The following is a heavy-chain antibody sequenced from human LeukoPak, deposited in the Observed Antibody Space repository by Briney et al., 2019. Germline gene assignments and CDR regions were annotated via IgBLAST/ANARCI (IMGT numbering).Heavy chain of an antibody. CDR3: ARGPIPAAAVDY. CDR2: INHSGST. Sequence: SATLSLTCAVYGGSFSGYYWSWIRQPPGKGLEWIGEINHSGSTNYNPSLKSRVTISVDTSKNQFSLKLSSVTAADTAVYYCARGPIPAAAVDYWGQGTLVTVSS. V-gene: IGHV4-34*01. CDR1: GGSFSGYY. D-gene: IGHD2-2*01. J-gene: IGHJ4*02.